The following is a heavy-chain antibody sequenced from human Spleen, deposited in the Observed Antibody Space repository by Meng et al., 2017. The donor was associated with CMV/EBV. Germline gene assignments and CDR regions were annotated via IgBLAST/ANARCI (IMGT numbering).Heavy chain of an antibody. CDR3: AREGPAATPEGGMDV. J-gene: IGHJ6*02. Sequence: SVKVSCKASGGTLGSYTISWVRQAPGQGLEWMGGIISIFGTPNYAQKFQGRVTITTDESTRTVYMNLSSLRSEDTAVYYCAREGPAATPEGGMDVWGQGTMVTVSS. CDR1: GGTLGSYT. V-gene: IGHV1-69*05. D-gene: IGHD2-2*02. CDR2: IISIFGTP.